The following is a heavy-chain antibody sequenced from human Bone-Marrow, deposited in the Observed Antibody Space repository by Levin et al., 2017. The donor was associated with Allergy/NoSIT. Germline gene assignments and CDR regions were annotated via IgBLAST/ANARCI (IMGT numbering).Heavy chain of an antibody. CDR1: GLNFSNVW. Sequence: PGGSLRLSCEVSGLNFSNVWMSWVRQAPGKGLEWVGRMRSKTDGGPTDYAAPVKDRFIISRDDAKDTLYVQMNSLQSEDTAVYFCTTVLYSGQSLRDYWGQGTLVTVSS. CDR3: TTVLYSGQSLRDY. CDR2: MRSKTDGGPT. J-gene: IGHJ4*02. D-gene: IGHD3-10*01. V-gene: IGHV3-15*05.